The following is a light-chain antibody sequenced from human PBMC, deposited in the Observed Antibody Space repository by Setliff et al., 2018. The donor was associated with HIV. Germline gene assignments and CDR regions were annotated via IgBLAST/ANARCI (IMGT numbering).Light chain of an antibody. CDR1: SSDVGSYNR. V-gene: IGLV2-18*02. Sequence: QSALTQPASVSGSPGQSITISCTGTSSDVGSYNRVSWYQRPPGTAPKLMIYEVNNRPSGVPDRFSGSKSGNTASLTISGLQAEDEADYYCSSYTSISTYVFGTGTKVTVL. CDR3: SSYTSISTYV. J-gene: IGLJ1*01. CDR2: EVN.